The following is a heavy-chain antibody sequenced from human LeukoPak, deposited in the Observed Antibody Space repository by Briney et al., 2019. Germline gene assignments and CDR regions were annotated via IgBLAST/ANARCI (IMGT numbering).Heavy chain of an antibody. J-gene: IGHJ4*02. V-gene: IGHV4-59*08. Sequence: SETLSLTFTVSGGSISSYYWSWIRQPPGKGLEWIGYIYYSGSTNYNPSLKSRVTISVDTSKNQFSLKLSSVTAADTAVYYCARSGLLTGYLSSFDYWGQGTLVTVSS. CDR1: GGSISSYY. CDR2: IYYSGST. CDR3: ARSGLLTGYLSSFDY. D-gene: IGHD3-9*01.